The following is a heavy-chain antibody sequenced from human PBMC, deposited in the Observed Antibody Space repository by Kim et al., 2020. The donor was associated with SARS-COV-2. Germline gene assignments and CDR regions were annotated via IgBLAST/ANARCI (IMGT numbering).Heavy chain of an antibody. CDR1: GLSFSDSY. J-gene: IGHJ4*02. CDR2: ISTRGESI. CDR3: ARSGNGYYAFGI. V-gene: IGHV3-11*01. D-gene: IGHD2-2*01. Sequence: GGSLRLSCAASGLSFSDSYMNWVRQAPGKGLEWLSFISTRGESIFYADSVEGRFTISRDNAKNSLYLQMNYLRDEDTAVYYCARSGNGYYAFGIWGQGVLVTVSS.